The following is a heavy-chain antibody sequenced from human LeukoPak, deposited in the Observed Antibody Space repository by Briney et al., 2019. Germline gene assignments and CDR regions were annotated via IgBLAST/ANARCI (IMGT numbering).Heavy chain of an antibody. CDR1: GYTSTSYG. Sequence: ASVKVSCKASGYTSTSYGISWVRQAPGQGLEWMGWISAYNGNTNYAQKLQGRVTMTTDTSTSTAYMELRSLRSDDTAVYYCARDLHEYSGYDRHYNWFDPWGQGTLVTVSS. J-gene: IGHJ5*02. CDR2: ISAYNGNT. CDR3: ARDLHEYSGYDRHYNWFDP. V-gene: IGHV1-18*01. D-gene: IGHD5-12*01.